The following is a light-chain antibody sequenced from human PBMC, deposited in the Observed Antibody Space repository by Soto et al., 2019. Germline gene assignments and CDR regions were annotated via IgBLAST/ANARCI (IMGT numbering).Light chain of an antibody. V-gene: IGKV1-5*01. J-gene: IGKJ1*01. CDR1: QSISSW. CDR3: QQYNSYLWT. CDR2: VAS. Sequence: DIQMTQSPSTLSASVGDRVTITCRASQSISSWLAWYQQKPGKAPKLLIYVASSLESGVPSRFSGSGSGTEFTLTISSLQPDDFATYYCQQYNSYLWTFVQGTKVEIK.